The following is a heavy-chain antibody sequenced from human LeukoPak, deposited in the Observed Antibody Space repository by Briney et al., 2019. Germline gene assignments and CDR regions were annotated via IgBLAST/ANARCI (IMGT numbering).Heavy chain of an antibody. J-gene: IGHJ3*02. CDR2: INHDGSEN. D-gene: IGHD3-9*01. CDR3: ATYWRYFDWLLSDI. Sequence: PGGSLRLSWEASGFTFGYYWMTWVRQAPGRGLEGVANINHDGSENHYVDSVKGRFTISRDNAKNSLYLEMNSLRADDTAIYYCATYWRYFDWLLSDIWGLGTMVTVSS. CDR1: GFTFGYYW. V-gene: IGHV3-7*05.